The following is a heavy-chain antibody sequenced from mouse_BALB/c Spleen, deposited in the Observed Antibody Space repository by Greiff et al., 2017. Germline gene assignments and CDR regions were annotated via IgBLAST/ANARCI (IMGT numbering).Heavy chain of an antibody. V-gene: IGHV5-6-5*01. Sequence: EVKLVESGGGLVKPGGSLKLSCAASGFTFSSYAMSWVRQTPEKRLEWVASISSGGSTYYPDSVKGRFTIFRDNARNILYLQMSSLRSEDTAMYYGARDYYGSSRGYFDVWGAGTTVTVSS. CDR2: ISSGGST. CDR1: GFTFSSYA. J-gene: IGHJ1*01. D-gene: IGHD1-1*01. CDR3: ARDYYGSSRGYFDV.